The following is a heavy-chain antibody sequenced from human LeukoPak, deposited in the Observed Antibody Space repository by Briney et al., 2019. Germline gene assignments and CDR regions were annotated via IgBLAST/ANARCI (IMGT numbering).Heavy chain of an antibody. CDR3: AKDRGYSSPYFDY. CDR1: GFTFSDHY. V-gene: IGHV3-11*04. J-gene: IGHJ4*02. Sequence: GGSLRLSCADSGFTFSDHYMSWIRQAPGKGLEWVSYISSSGTTIYYADSVKGRFTISRDNSKNTLYLQMNSLRAEDTAVYYCAKDRGYSSPYFDYWGQGTLVTVSS. D-gene: IGHD6-13*01. CDR2: ISSSGTTI.